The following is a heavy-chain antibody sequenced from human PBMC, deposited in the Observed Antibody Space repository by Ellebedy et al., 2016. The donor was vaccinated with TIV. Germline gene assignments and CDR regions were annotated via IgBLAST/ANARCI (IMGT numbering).Heavy chain of an antibody. J-gene: IGHJ4*02. D-gene: IGHD3-10*01. CDR2: ISASDATI. CDR1: GLTLSTSS. V-gene: IGHV3-48*04. CDR3: AREGWGETVRGY. Sequence: GESLKISCAASGLTLSTSSMNWVRQSPGKGLEWLSYISASDATIYYADAVKGRFTISRDNARDLLYLQMSSLRAEDTAIYYCAREGWGETVRGYWGQGILVTVSS.